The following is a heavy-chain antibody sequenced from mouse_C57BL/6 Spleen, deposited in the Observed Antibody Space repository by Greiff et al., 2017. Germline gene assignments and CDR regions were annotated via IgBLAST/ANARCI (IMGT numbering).Heavy chain of an antibody. J-gene: IGHJ4*01. CDR2: ISGGGGNT. Sequence: DVMLVESGGGLVKPGGSLKLSCAASGFTFSSYTMSWVRQTPEKRLEWVATISGGGGNTYYPDSVKGRFTISRDNAKNTLYLQMSSLRSEDTALYYCARPFYAMDYWGQGTSVTVSS. CDR3: ARPFYAMDY. V-gene: IGHV5-9*01. CDR1: GFTFSSYT.